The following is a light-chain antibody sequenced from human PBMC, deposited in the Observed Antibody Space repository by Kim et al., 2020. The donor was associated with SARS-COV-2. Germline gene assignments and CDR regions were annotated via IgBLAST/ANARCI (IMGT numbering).Light chain of an antibody. Sequence: DIQMTQSPSSLSASVGDRVTITCQASQDISNYLNWYQQKPGKAPKLLIYDASNLETGVPSRFSGSGSGTDFTFTISSLQPEDIATYYCQQYDKLSITFVQGTRLEIK. CDR3: QQYDKLSIT. V-gene: IGKV1-33*01. CDR2: DAS. J-gene: IGKJ5*01. CDR1: QDISNY.